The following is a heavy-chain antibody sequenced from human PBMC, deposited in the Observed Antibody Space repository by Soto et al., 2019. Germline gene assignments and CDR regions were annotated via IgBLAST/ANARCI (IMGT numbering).Heavy chain of an antibody. CDR1: GFTISSNY. Sequence: EVQLVETGGGLIQPGGSLRLSCAASGFTISSNYMTWVRQAPGQGLEWVSLLYSGGTSYYADSVKGRFTISRDNSKNTVFLQMNRLKTEDTAVYYCARGQQVSTIRGVQGFDYRGQGALGTVSS. CDR2: LYSGGTS. J-gene: IGHJ4*02. CDR3: ARGQQVSTIRGVQGFDY. V-gene: IGHV3-53*02. D-gene: IGHD3-10*01.